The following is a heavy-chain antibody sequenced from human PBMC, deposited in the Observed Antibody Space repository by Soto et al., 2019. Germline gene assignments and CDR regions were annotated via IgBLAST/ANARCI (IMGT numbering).Heavy chain of an antibody. Sequence: SVKVSCKASGGTFSSCAISWVRQAPGQGLEWMGGIIPIFGTANYAQKFQGRVTITADESTSTAYMELSSLRSEDTAVYYCAREGGGPIVATINLRLMKSSAHNYYYYYGMDVWGQGTTVTVSS. D-gene: IGHD5-12*01. CDR3: AREGGGPIVATINLRLMKSSAHNYYYYYGMDV. V-gene: IGHV1-69*13. J-gene: IGHJ6*02. CDR2: IIPIFGTA. CDR1: GGTFSSCA.